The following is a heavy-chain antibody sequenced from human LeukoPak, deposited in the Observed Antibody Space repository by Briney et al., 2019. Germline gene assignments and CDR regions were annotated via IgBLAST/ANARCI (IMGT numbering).Heavy chain of an antibody. D-gene: IGHD5-18*01. CDR3: ARAPTTAMVIGNYYYGMDV. Sequence: SVKVSCKAYGYTFTSSDINWVRQATGQGLEWMGRIIPILGIANYAQKFQGRVTITADKSTSTAYMELSSLRSEDTAVYYCARAPTTAMVIGNYYYGMDVWGQGTTVTVSS. CDR1: GYTFTSSD. CDR2: IIPILGIA. V-gene: IGHV1-69*04. J-gene: IGHJ6*02.